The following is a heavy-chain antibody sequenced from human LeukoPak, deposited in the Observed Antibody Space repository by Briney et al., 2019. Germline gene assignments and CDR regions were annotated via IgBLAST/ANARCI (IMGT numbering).Heavy chain of an antibody. CDR1: GFTFSSYA. V-gene: IGHV3-64D*06. D-gene: IGHD2-2*01. J-gene: IGHJ4*02. CDR3: AKDRDIVVVPAATGGVFDY. CDR2: ISSNGGST. Sequence: GGSLRLSCSASGFTFSSYAMHWVRQAPGKGLEYVSAISSNGGSTYYADSVKGRFTISRDNSKNTLYLQMSSLRAEDTAVYYCAKDRDIVVVPAATGGVFDYWGQGTLVTVSS.